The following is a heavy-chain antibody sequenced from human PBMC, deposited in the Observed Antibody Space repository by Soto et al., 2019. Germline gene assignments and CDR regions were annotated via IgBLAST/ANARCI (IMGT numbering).Heavy chain of an antibody. Sequence: QVQLVQSGAEVKKPGASVKVSCKAYGYTFTSYGIGWVRQAPGQGLEWMGWISGNNGNTKYLEKHQGRLTMTTDTTTSTAYMELKSLRSDDTAVYYCAREKKSRSVAFDYWGQGTLVAVSS. V-gene: IGHV1-18*01. D-gene: IGHD6-19*01. CDR3: AREKKSRSVAFDY. CDR1: GYTFTSYG. CDR2: ISGNNGNT. J-gene: IGHJ4*02.